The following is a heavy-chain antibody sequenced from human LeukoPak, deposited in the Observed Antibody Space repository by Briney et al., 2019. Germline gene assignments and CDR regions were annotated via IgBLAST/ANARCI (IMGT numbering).Heavy chain of an antibody. CDR3: ARVGYYDSSGYYYYYYYYGMDV. D-gene: IGHD3-22*01. CDR2: IKQDGSEK. V-gene: IGHV3-7*01. CDR1: GFTFSSYW. J-gene: IGHJ6*02. Sequence: PGGSLRLSCAASGFTFSSYWMSWVRQAPGKGLEWVANIKQDGSEKYYVDSVKGRFTISRDNAKNSLYLQMNSLRAEDTAVYYCARVGYYDSSGYYYYYYYYGMDVWGQGTTVTVSS.